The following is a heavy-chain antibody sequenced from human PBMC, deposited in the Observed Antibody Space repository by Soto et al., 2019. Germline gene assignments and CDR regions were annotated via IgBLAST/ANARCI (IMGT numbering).Heavy chain of an antibody. CDR3: ARGSSLGLEY. V-gene: IGHV1-46*01. J-gene: IGHJ4*02. CDR1: AYTFTDYY. CDR2: INPSGGTT. Sequence: ASVKVSCKASAYTFTDYYMHWVRQAPGQGLEWMGLINPSGGTTTYLQKFQGRVTMTRDTSTSTVYMDLSNLRSEDTAVYYCARGSSLGLEYWGQGTLVTVYS. D-gene: IGHD7-27*01.